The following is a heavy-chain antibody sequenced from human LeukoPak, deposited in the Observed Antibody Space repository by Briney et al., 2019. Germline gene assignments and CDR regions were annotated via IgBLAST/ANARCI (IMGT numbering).Heavy chain of an antibody. J-gene: IGHJ6*03. CDR1: GGSISSYY. Sequence: SETLSLTCTVSGGSISSYYWSWIRQPAGKGLEWIGRISATGSTNYDPSLKSRLTMSVDTSKNQFSLRLSSVSAADTAVYYCARFPSLVDYYMDVWGKGTTVTVSS. CDR2: ISATGST. D-gene: IGHD2-8*02. V-gene: IGHV4-4*07. CDR3: ARFPSLVDYYMDV.